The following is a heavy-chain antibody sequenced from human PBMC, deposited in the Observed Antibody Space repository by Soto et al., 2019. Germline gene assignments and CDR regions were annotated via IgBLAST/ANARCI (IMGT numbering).Heavy chain of an antibody. D-gene: IGHD2-21*02. CDR3: SKAMVVTQNWFAP. J-gene: IGHJ5*02. CDR2: IYYSGST. Sequence: PSETLSLTCTVSGGSISSGDYYWSWIRQPPGKGLEWIGYIYYSGSTYYNPSLKSRVTISVDTSKNQFSLKLSSVTAADTAVYYCSKAMVVTQNWFAPSGQGTLVTVSS. V-gene: IGHV4-30-4*01. CDR1: GGSISSGDYY.